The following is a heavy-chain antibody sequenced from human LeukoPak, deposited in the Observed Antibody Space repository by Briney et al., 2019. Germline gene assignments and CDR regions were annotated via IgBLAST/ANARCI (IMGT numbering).Heavy chain of an antibody. CDR2: ISSSSSTI. V-gene: IGHV3-48*01. D-gene: IGHD2-2*01. Sequence: PGGSLRPSCAASGFTFSSYSMNWVRQAPGKGLEWVSYISSSSSTIYYADSVKGRFTISRDNAKNSLYLQMNSLRAEDTAVYYCAREVPAAGGPFDYWGQGTLVTVSS. CDR3: AREVPAAGGPFDY. CDR1: GFTFSSYS. J-gene: IGHJ4*02.